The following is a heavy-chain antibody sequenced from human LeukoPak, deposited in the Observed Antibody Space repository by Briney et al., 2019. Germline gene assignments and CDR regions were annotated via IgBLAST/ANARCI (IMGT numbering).Heavy chain of an antibody. V-gene: IGHV1-69*13. J-gene: IGHJ3*02. Sequence: GASVTVSCKASGGTFSSYAISWVRQAPGQGLEWMGGIIPIFGTANYAQKFQGRVMITADESTSTAYMELSSLRSEDAAVYYCARGEQPYGDRSGRGAFDIWGQGTMVTVSS. CDR3: ARGEQPYGDRSGRGAFDI. CDR1: GGTFSSYA. CDR2: IIPIFGTA. D-gene: IGHD4-17*01.